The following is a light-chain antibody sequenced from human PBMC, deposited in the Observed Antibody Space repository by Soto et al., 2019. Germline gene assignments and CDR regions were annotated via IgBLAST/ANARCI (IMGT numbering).Light chain of an antibody. CDR3: QQYSKWPPIT. V-gene: IGKV3-15*01. Sequence: EIVLTQSPGTLSLSPGERATLSCRASQSVSNNYLAWYQQKPGQAPRLLIYDTSTRATGIPARFSGSGSGTEFTLTISSLQSEDIAVYYCQQYSKWPPITFGQGTRLEIK. CDR2: DTS. J-gene: IGKJ5*01. CDR1: QSVSNN.